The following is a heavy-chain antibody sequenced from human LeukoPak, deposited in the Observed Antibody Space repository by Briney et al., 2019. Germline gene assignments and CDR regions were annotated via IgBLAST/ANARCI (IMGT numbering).Heavy chain of an antibody. CDR3: ARWYYDSSGYRYFDY. Sequence: SETLSLTCTVSGVSISTYYWTWIRQPPGKGLEWIGNIDYSGNTKYNPSLNSRVTISVDTSKNHFSLKLSSVTAADTAVYYCARWYYDSSGYRYFDYWGQGTLVIVSS. V-gene: IGHV4-59*12. D-gene: IGHD3-22*01. J-gene: IGHJ4*02. CDR2: IDYSGNT. CDR1: GVSISTYY.